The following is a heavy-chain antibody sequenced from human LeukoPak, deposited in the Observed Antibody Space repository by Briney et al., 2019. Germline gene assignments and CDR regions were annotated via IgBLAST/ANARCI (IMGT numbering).Heavy chain of an antibody. V-gene: IGHV1-2*02. CDR3: ARSDSYTWFDP. CDR2: IDPDNGVT. Sequence: GASVKVSCKASGYTFTNFCIHWMRQAPGQGLEWMGWIDPDNGVTDYAQKFQGRVTVTRDTSISAVYVELSRLRSDDTAVYYCARSDSYTWFDPWGQGTLVTVSS. J-gene: IGHJ5*02. CDR1: GYTFTNFC. D-gene: IGHD2-21*01.